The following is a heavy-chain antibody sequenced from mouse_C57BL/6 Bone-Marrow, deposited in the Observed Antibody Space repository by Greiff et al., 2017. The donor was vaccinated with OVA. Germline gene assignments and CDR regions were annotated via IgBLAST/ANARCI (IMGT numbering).Heavy chain of an antibody. Sequence: QVHVKQSGPGLVQPSQSLSITCTVSGFSLTSYGVHWVRQSPGKGLEWLGVIWSGGSTDYNAAFISRLSISKDNSKSQVFFKMNSLQADDTAIYYCARNWYYAMDYWGQGTAVTVSS. CDR2: IWSGGST. CDR1: GFSLTSYG. CDR3: ARNWYYAMDY. V-gene: IGHV2-2*01. J-gene: IGHJ4*01.